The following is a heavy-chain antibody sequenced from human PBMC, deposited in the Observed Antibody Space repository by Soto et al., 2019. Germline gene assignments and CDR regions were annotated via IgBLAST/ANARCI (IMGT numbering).Heavy chain of an antibody. Sequence: GGSLRLSCAASGFTFSSYAMHWVRQAPGKGLEWVAVISYDGSNKYYADSVKGRFTISRDNSKNTLYLQMNSLRAEDTAVYYCAKLTRYYYDSSGYYLDYWGQGTLVTVSS. J-gene: IGHJ4*02. CDR1: GFTFSSYA. V-gene: IGHV3-30-3*02. CDR2: ISYDGSNK. CDR3: AKLTRYYYDSSGYYLDY. D-gene: IGHD3-22*01.